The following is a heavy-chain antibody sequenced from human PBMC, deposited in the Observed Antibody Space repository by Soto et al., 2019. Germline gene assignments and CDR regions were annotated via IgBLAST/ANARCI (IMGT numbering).Heavy chain of an antibody. CDR1: GYTFTSYY. CDR3: ARDSGMNGWFDL. J-gene: IGHJ5*02. Sequence: QVQLVQSGAEVKKPGASVKVSCKASGYTFTSYYMHWVRQAPGQGLEWLGIINPSIGSTTYAQKFQGRLTMTRDTSTSTVYMELSSLRSDDTALYYCARDSGMNGWFDLWGQGTLVTVSS. D-gene: IGHD1-1*01. V-gene: IGHV1-46*03. CDR2: INPSIGST.